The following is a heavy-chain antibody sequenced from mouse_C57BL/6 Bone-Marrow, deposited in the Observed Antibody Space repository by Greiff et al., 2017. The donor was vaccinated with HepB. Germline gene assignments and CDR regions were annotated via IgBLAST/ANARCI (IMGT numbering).Heavy chain of an antibody. D-gene: IGHD4-1*01. J-gene: IGHJ3*01. CDR3: ARDAQNWAWSAY. CDR2: SRNKANDYTT. CDR1: GFTFSDFY. V-gene: IGHV7-1*01. Sequence: EVMLVESGGGLVQSGRSLRLSCATSGFTFSDFYMEWVRQAPGKGLEWIAASRNKANDYTTEYSATVKGQFIVSRDTSQSILYLHMNAQRAKDTAIYYCARDAQNWAWSAYWGQGTLVTVSA.